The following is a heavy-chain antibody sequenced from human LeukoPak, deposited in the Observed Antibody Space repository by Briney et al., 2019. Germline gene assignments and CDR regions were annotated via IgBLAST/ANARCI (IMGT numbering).Heavy chain of an antibody. CDR2: ISAYNGNT. V-gene: IGHV1-18*01. J-gene: IGHJ4*02. CDR1: GYTFTSYG. Sequence: ASVKVSCKASGYTFTSYGISWVRQAPGQGLEWMGWISAYNGNTNYVQKLQGRVTMTTDTSTSTAYMELRGLRSDDTAVYYCARDPLDGDYGPSFDYWGQGTLVTVSS. D-gene: IGHD4-17*01. CDR3: ARDPLDGDYGPSFDY.